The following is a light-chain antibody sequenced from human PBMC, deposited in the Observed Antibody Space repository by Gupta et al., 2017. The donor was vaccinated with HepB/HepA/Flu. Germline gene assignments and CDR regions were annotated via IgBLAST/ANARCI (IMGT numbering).Light chain of an antibody. CDR1: SRDVGGYNR. J-gene: IGLJ2*01. CDR2: EVS. CDR3: SSYTSSSTLV. V-gene: IGLV2-18*02. Sequence: QSALTLPLPVSGSPRPSVTCSCTGTSRDVGGYNRVSWYQQPPGTAPKLMIYEVSNRPSGVPYRFSGSKSGNTASLTISGLQAEDEANYCCSSYTSSSTLVFGGGTKLTVL.